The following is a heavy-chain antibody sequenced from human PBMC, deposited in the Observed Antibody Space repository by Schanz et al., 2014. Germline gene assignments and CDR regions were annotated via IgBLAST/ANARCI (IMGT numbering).Heavy chain of an antibody. D-gene: IGHD4-17*01. Sequence: EVQLMESGGGLVKPGGSLRLSCVASGFAFSSFAMTWVRQAPGRGLEWVSSISTSGTYMYIADSLKGRLTISRDDAKNTLYLQMNTLRAEDTAVYYCARKMKLGVYGGKGHDSLDIWGQGTMVTVSS. CDR2: ISTSGTYM. CDR1: GFAFSSFA. CDR3: ARKMKLGVYGGKGHDSLDI. J-gene: IGHJ3*02. V-gene: IGHV3-21*01.